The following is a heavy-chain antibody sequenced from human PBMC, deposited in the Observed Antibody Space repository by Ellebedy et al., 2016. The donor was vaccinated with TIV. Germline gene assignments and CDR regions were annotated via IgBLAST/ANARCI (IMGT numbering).Heavy chain of an antibody. J-gene: IGHJ6*02. CDR2: ISSSSSTI. V-gene: IGHV3-48*01. Sequence: GGSLRLXCAASGFTFSSYSMNWVRQAPGKGLEWVSYISSSSSTIYYADSVKGRFTISRDNAKNSLYLQMNSLRAEDTAVYYCARDPTTVTTREDYYYGMDVWGQGTTVTVSS. D-gene: IGHD4-11*01. CDR1: GFTFSSYS. CDR3: ARDPTTVTTREDYYYGMDV.